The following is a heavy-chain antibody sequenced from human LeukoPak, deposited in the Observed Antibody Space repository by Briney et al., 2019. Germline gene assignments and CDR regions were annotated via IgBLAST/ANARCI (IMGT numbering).Heavy chain of an antibody. Sequence: SETLSLTCTVSGGSISSGGYYWSWIRQHPGKGLEWIGYIYYSGSTYYNPSPKSRVTISVDTSKNQFSLKLSSVTAADTAVYYCARVHYYDSSGYYVWYFDLWGRGTLVTVSS. J-gene: IGHJ2*01. CDR1: GGSISSGGYY. V-gene: IGHV4-31*03. D-gene: IGHD3-22*01. CDR3: ARVHYYDSSGYYVWYFDL. CDR2: IYYSGST.